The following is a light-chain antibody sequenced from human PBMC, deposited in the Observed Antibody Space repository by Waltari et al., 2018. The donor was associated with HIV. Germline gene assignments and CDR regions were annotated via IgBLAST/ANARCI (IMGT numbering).Light chain of an antibody. CDR2: EVA. Sequence: QSALTQPASVSGSPGQSITVSCTGTSRDIGAYDYVSWYQQTPGTAPKLVIYEVAYRPSGISNRFSGSKSGNTASLTISGLQTEDEADYYCSSFTTSDTLLFGGGTKVTVL. J-gene: IGLJ2*01. CDR3: SSFTTSDTLL. CDR1: SRDIGAYDY. V-gene: IGLV2-14*01.